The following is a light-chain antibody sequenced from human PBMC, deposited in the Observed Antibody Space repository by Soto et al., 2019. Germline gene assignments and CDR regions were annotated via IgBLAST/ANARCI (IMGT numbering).Light chain of an antibody. CDR3: QQYTGPPTT. CDR2: GAS. V-gene: IGKV3-20*01. Sequence: EIVLTQSPGTMSLSPGESATLSCRASQSISFNYLAWYHQKPGQAPRLLIYGASTRAAGIPDRFSGSGSGTDFTLTITRLEPEDSAVYFCQQYTGPPTTFGQGTKVDIK. CDR1: QSISFNY. J-gene: IGKJ1*01.